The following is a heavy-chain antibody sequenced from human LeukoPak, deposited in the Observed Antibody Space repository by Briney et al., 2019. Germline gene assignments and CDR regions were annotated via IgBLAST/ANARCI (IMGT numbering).Heavy chain of an antibody. D-gene: IGHD2-8*01. CDR2: VKRKSDGGTT. J-gene: IGHJ4*02. V-gene: IGHV3-15*01. CDR1: GFIFSNGW. CDR3: TTDRMAPNGPQFDY. Sequence: GGSLRLSCAGSGFIFSNGWMSWLGPPPGRGGAGVGRVKRKSDGGTTDYAAPVKGRFTISRDDSKNMSYLQLNSLQSEDTAVYFCTTDRMAPNGPQFDYWGQGTLVTVSS.